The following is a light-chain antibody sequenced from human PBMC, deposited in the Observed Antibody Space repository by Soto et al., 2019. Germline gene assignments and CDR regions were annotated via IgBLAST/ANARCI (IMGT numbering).Light chain of an antibody. CDR2: GNS. J-gene: IGLJ2*01. CDR3: QSYDSSLSGHVV. CDR1: SSNIGAGYD. V-gene: IGLV1-40*01. Sequence: QSVLTQPPSVSGAPGQRVTISCTGSSSNIGAGYDVHWYHPLPGTAPKLLIYGNSNRPSGVPDRFSGSKSGTSASLAITGLQAEDEADYYCQSYDSSLSGHVVFGGGTKVTVL.